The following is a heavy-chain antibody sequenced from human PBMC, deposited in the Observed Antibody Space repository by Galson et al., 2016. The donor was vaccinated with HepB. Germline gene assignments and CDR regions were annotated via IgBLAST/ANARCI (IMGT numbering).Heavy chain of an antibody. CDR3: ARTDPSSLLVGGVFFDL. V-gene: IGHV3-11*01. J-gene: IGHJ4*02. D-gene: IGHD3-16*01. CDR1: GFTFTKFY. Sequence: SLRLSCATSGFTFTKFYFSWVRQAPGKGLEWLSYIGNGPSATFFADSVQGRFSISRDNARNSVSLQMSTLRAEDTAVYYCARTDPSSLLVGGVFFDLWGQGTLVAVSS. CDR2: IGNGPSAT.